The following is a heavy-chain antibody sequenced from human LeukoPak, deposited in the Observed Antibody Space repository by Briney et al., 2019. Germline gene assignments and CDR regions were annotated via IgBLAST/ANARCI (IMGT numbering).Heavy chain of an antibody. CDR1: GFTFSNYW. Sequence: GGSLRLSCAASGFTFSNYWVSWFRQAPGQWLEWVASIKQDGSERYYVDSVKGRFTISRDNAKNSLFLQLGSLRVEDTAVYYCARGSMHIYHLYTDYWGQGTLVTASS. V-gene: IGHV3-7*01. D-gene: IGHD3-16*02. J-gene: IGHJ4*02. CDR3: ARGSMHIYHLYTDY. CDR2: IKQDGSER.